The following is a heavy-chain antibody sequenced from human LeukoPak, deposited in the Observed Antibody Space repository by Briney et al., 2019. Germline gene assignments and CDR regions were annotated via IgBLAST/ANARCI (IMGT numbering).Heavy chain of an antibody. CDR3: AKDPNSGSYYPYYFDY. D-gene: IGHD1-26*01. Sequence: GGSLRLSCAASGFTFSSYAMSWVRQAPGKGLEWVSAISGSGGSTYYADSVKGRCTISRDNSKNTLYLQMNSLRAEDTAVYYCAKDPNSGSYYPYYFDYWGQGTLVTVSS. CDR2: ISGSGGST. V-gene: IGHV3-23*01. J-gene: IGHJ4*02. CDR1: GFTFSSYA.